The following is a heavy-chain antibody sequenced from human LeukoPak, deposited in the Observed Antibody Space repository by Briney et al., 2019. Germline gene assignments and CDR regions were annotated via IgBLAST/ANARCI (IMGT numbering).Heavy chain of an antibody. J-gene: IGHJ4*02. V-gene: IGHV1-46*04. CDR1: GYIFTTYY. CDR3: AEEYRDPRDGYKADQTR. D-gene: IGHD5-24*01. Sequence: ASVKVSCKASGYIFTTYYIHWVRQAPGQGLEWMGIIKPSGGSTEYAQKLQGRVTVTRDTSTSTVYMELSSLRSDDTAVYYCAEEYRDPRDGYKADQTRWGQGTPVTVSS. CDR2: IKPSGGST.